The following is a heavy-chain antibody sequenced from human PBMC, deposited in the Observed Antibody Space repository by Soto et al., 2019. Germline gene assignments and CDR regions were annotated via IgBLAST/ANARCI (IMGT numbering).Heavy chain of an antibody. Sequence: PSETLSLTCTVSGASITSGNYYWGWIRQPPGKGLQWIGSSSYTGNTYFNPSLRSRVTISFDTSKNQFSLRLTPVTAPDQAVYSCARPDSSSWGAPLASGGQGTLVPVSS. D-gene: IGHD6-13*01. CDR2: SSYTGNT. V-gene: IGHV4-39*01. J-gene: IGHJ4*02. CDR3: ARPDSSSWGAPLAS. CDR1: GASITSGNYY.